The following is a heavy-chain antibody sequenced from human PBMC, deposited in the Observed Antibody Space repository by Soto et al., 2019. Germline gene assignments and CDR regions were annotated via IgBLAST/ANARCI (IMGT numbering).Heavy chain of an antibody. Sequence: ASGKVSCKASGYTFTSYAMHWVRQAPGQRLEWMGWINAGNGNIKYSQKFQGRITITRDTSASTAHMELSSLRSEDTAVYFCARGVKYGAYSRWFDPWGQGTLVTVSS. CDR1: GYTFTSYA. J-gene: IGHJ5*02. V-gene: IGHV1-3*01. CDR2: INAGNGNI. CDR3: ARGVKYGAYSRWFDP. D-gene: IGHD4-17*01.